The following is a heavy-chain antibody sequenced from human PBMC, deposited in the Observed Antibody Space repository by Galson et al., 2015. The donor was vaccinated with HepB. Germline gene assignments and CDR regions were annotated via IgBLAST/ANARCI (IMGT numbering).Heavy chain of an antibody. CDR3: ARVHKRKHIVVVTAKSDYWYFDL. D-gene: IGHD2-21*02. J-gene: IGHJ2*01. Sequence: SVKVSCKASGYTFTSYDINWVRQATGQGLEWMGWMNPNSGNTGYAQKFQGRVTMTRNTSISTAYMELSSLRSEDTAVYYCARVHKRKHIVVVTAKSDYWYFDLWGRGTLVTVSS. V-gene: IGHV1-8*01. CDR2: MNPNSGNT. CDR1: GYTFTSYD.